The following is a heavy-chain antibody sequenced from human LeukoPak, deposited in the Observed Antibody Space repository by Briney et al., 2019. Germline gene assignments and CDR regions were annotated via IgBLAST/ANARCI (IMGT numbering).Heavy chain of an antibody. CDR3: AKHSIAAAGKGAIDY. V-gene: IGHV3-23*01. Sequence: GGSLRLSCAASGFTFSSYAMSWVRQAPGKGLEWVSAISGSGGSTYYADSVKGRFTISRDNSKNTLYLQMDSLRAEDTAVYYCAKHSIAAAGKGAIDYWGQGTLVTVSS. J-gene: IGHJ4*02. CDR2: ISGSGGST. CDR1: GFTFSSYA. D-gene: IGHD6-13*01.